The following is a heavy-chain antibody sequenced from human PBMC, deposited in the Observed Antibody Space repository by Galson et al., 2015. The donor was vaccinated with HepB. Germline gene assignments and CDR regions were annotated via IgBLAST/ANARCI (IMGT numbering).Heavy chain of an antibody. CDR3: ARHTPDCTNGVCHNYYYYYYMDV. D-gene: IGHD2-8*01. CDR1: GFSLSTSGMC. CDR2: IDWDDDK. V-gene: IGHV2-70*01. Sequence: PALVKPTQTLTLTCTFSGFSLSTSGMCVSWIRQPPGKALEWLALIDWDDDKYYSTSLKTRLTISKDTSKNQVVLTMINMDPVDTATYYCARHTPDCTNGVCHNYYYYYYMDVWGKGTTVTVSS. J-gene: IGHJ6*03.